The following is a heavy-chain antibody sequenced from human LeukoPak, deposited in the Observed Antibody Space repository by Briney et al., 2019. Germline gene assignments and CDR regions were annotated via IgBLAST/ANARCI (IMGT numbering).Heavy chain of an antibody. Sequence: GASVKVSCTASGYTFTNYGISWVRQAPGQGLEWMGWISTYNDNTNYAQRLQGRVTMTTETSTSIAYMELGSLRSDDTAVYYCARALGPGHAFDIWGQGTMVSVSS. V-gene: IGHV1-18*01. CDR3: ARALGPGHAFDI. D-gene: IGHD1-14*01. J-gene: IGHJ3*02. CDR2: ISTYNDNT. CDR1: GYTFTNYG.